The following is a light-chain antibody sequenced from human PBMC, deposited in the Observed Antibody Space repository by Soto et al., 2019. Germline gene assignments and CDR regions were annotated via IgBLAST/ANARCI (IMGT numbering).Light chain of an antibody. V-gene: IGLV2-23*03. CDR2: EGS. Sequence: QSVLTQPASVSGSPGQSITISCTVTSSDVGSYNLVSWYQQHPGKAPKLMIYEGSKRPSGVSNRFSGSKSGNTASLTISGLQAEDEADYYCCSYAGSSTFVFGGGTKLTVL. J-gene: IGLJ2*01. CDR1: SSDVGSYNL. CDR3: CSYAGSSTFV.